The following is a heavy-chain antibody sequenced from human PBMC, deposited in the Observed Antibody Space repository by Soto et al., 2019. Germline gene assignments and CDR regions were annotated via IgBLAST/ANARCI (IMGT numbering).Heavy chain of an antibody. V-gene: IGHV4-31*03. D-gene: IGHD3-3*01. CDR3: ARVMGDGWGNFWWFDL. Sequence: QVQLQESGPGLVKPSQTLSLTCSVSGGSVSSGAFYWGWIRQSPGKGLECLGYIYSFGNTFYNPSRKSRVTIWLDTSKNQFSLRLTSVIAADTAIYYWARVMGDGWGNFWWFDLWGQGTLVIVSS. CDR2: IYSFGNT. CDR1: GGSVSSGAFY. J-gene: IGHJ5*02.